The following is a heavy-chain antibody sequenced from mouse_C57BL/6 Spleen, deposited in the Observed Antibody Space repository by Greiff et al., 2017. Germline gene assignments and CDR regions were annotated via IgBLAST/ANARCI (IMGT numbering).Heavy chain of an antibody. CDR1: GYTFTSYW. CDR3: ARGDYYGSSDEGVAY. CDR2: IYPSDSET. D-gene: IGHD1-1*01. J-gene: IGHJ3*01. V-gene: IGHV1-52*01. Sequence: QVQLQQPGAELVRPGSSVKLSCKASGYTFTSYWMHWVKQRPIQGLDWIGNIYPSDSETHYNQKFKDKATLTVDKSSSTAYMQLSSLTSEDSAAYDCARGDYYGSSDEGVAYWGQGTMVTVSS.